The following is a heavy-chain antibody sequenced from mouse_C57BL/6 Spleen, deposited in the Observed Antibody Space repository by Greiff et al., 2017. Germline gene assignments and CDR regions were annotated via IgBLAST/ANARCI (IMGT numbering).Heavy chain of an antibody. CDR3: ARGGWSYWYFDV. D-gene: IGHD1-2*01. CDR2: ISDGGSYT. Sequence: EVKLVESGGGLVKPGGSLKLSCAASGFTFSSYAMSWVRQTPEKRLEWVATISDGGSYTYYPDNVKGRFTISRDNAKNNLYLQMSHLKSEDTAMYYCARGGWSYWYFDVWGTGTTGTVAS. CDR1: GFTFSSYA. J-gene: IGHJ1*03. V-gene: IGHV5-4*03.